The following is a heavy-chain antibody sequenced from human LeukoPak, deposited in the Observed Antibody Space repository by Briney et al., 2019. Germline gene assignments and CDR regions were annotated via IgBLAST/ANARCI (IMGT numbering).Heavy chain of an antibody. CDR2: IYYSGST. J-gene: IGHJ4*02. CDR1: GGSISSYY. Sequence: SETLSLNCTVSGGSISSYYWSWIRQPPGKGLEWIGYIYYSGSTNYDPSLKSRVTISVDTSKNQFSLKLSSVTAADTAVYYCANYPLASGSGSYFDSWGQGTLVTVSS. V-gene: IGHV4-59*08. D-gene: IGHD3-10*01. CDR3: ANYPLASGSGSYFDS.